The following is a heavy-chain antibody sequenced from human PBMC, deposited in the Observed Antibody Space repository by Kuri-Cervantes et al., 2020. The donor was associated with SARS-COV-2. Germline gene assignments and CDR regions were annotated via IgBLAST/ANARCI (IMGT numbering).Heavy chain of an antibody. CDR1: GYTFTSYD. CDR3: ARDLYSNYGYYYYGMDV. Sequence: ASVKVSCKASGYTFTSYDINWVRQATGQGLEWMGWMSPMSGNTGYAQKFQGRVTMTRNTSITTAYMELSSLRSEDTAVYYCARDLYSNYGYYYYGMDVWGQGTTVTVSS. D-gene: IGHD4-11*01. V-gene: IGHV1-8*01. CDR2: MSPMSGNT. J-gene: IGHJ6*01.